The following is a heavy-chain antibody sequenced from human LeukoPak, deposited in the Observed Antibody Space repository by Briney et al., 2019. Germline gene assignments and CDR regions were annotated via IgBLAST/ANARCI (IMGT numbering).Heavy chain of an antibody. CDR3: VRDNSRGQSLGVIY. CDR1: GFTFSTYN. V-gene: IGHV3-48*01. Sequence: GGSLRLSCAASGFTFSTYNMNWVRQAPGKGLEWISYINADSSTIQYADSVRGRFTTSRDNAKNSLYPQMNSLRAEDTAVYYCVRDNSRGQSLGVIYWGQGSLVTVSS. J-gene: IGHJ4*02. D-gene: IGHD3-22*01. CDR2: INADSSTI.